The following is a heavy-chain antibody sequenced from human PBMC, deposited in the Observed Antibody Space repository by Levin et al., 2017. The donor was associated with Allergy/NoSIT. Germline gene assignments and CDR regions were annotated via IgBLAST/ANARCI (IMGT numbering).Heavy chain of an antibody. CDR3: GREASESHGGGFDY. V-gene: IGHV1-46*01. CDR2: IDCRDGRT. D-gene: IGHD4-23*01. Sequence: GESLKISCQASGYTFSSHYIHWVRQAPGQGLEWMGVIDCRDGRTNFAQKFQGRLTMTMDTSTSTVHMDLSSLRSEDTAVYFCGREASESHGGGFDYWGQGTLATVSS. J-gene: IGHJ4*02. CDR1: GYTFSSHY.